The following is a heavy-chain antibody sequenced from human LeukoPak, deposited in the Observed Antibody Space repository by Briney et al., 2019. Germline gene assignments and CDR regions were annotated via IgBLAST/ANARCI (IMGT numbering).Heavy chain of an antibody. Sequence: PSETLSLTCAVYGGSFSGYYWSWIRQPPGKGLEWIGEINHSGSTNYNPSLKSRGTISVDTSKNQFSLKLSSVTAADTAVYYCARGRNVLRYFDWLSFFDYWGQGTLVTVSS. CDR3: ARGRNVLRYFDWLSFFDY. CDR2: INHSGST. D-gene: IGHD3-9*01. CDR1: GGSFSGYY. V-gene: IGHV4-34*01. J-gene: IGHJ4*02.